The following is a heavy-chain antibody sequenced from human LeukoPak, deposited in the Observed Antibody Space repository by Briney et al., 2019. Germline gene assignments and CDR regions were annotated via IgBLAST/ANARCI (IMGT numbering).Heavy chain of an antibody. CDR2: INPNSGGT. V-gene: IGHV1-2*02. J-gene: IGHJ6*03. D-gene: IGHD1-14*01. CDR3: ARAEDRTYYYYMDV. Sequence: ASVKVSCKASGYTFTGYYMHWERQAPGQGLEWMGWINPNSGGTNYAQKFQGRVTMTRDTSISTAYMELSRLRSDDTAVYYCARAEDRTYYYYMDVWGKGTTVTVSS. CDR1: GYTFTGYY.